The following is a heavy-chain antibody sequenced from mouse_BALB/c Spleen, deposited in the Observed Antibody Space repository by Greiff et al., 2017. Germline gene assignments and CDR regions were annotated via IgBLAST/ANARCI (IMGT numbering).Heavy chain of an antibody. D-gene: IGHD1-1*01. V-gene: IGHV14-4*02. CDR2: IDPENGDT. CDR1: GFNIKDYY. CDR3: NKPGSFAY. Sequence: EVQLQQSGAELVRSGASVKLSCTASGFNIKDYYMHWVKQRPEQGLEWIGWIDPENGDTEYAPKFQGKATMTADTSSNTAYLQLSSLTSEDTAVYYCNKPGSFAYWGQGTLVTVSA. J-gene: IGHJ3*01.